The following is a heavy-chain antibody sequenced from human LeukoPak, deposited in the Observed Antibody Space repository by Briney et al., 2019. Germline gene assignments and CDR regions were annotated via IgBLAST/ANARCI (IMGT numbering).Heavy chain of an antibody. Sequence: GGSLRLSCTASGFTFGDHGMSWVRQAPGKGLEWVGFIRSKAYGGTTEYAASVKGRFTISRDDSKSIAYLQMNSLKTEDTAVYYCTGSFGELTFFDYWGQGTLVTVSS. CDR2: IRSKAYGGTT. CDR1: GFTFGDHG. V-gene: IGHV3-49*04. D-gene: IGHD3-10*01. J-gene: IGHJ4*02. CDR3: TGSFGELTFFDY.